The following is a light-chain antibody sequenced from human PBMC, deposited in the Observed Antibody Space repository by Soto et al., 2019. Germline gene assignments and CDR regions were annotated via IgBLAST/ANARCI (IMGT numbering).Light chain of an antibody. CDR3: QQYGNSLGIGAPRPWT. Sequence: EVVLTQSPDTLSLSPGERATLSCRASQSISSSYLAWYQQKPGQAPRLLMFGASNRAAGIPDRFSGTGSGTDFTLHISRLAHEYFAVYYCQQYGNSLGIGAPRPWTFGQGTKVEIK. CDR1: QSISSSY. CDR2: GAS. J-gene: IGKJ1*01. V-gene: IGKV3-20*01.